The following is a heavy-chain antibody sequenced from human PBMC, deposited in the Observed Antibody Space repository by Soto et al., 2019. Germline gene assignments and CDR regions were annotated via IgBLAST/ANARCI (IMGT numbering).Heavy chain of an antibody. D-gene: IGHD6-19*01. J-gene: IGHJ1*01. V-gene: IGHV4-59*01. CDR1: GGSIRSYC. CDR3: AREGIAVAGTPAEYFQH. Sequence: PSETLSLTCTVSGGSIRSYCWTWIRQPPGEGLEWIGCICYSGSTNYNPSLKSRVTISIDTSKNQFSLKLSSVTAADTAVYYCAREGIAVAGTPAEYFQHWGQGTLVTVSS. CDR2: ICYSGST.